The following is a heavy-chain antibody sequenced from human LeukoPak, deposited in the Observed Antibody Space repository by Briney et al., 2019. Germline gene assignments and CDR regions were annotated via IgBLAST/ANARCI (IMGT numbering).Heavy chain of an antibody. CDR2: INHSGST. CDR1: GGSFSGYY. V-gene: IGHV4-34*09. D-gene: IGHD2-15*01. J-gene: IGHJ5*02. CDR3: ARDRKSIASWFDP. Sequence: SETLSLTCAVYGGSFSGYYWSWIRQPPGKGLEWIGEINHSGSTYYNPSLKSRVTISVDTSKNQFSLKLSSVTAADTAVYYCARDRKSIASWFDPWGQGTLVTVSS.